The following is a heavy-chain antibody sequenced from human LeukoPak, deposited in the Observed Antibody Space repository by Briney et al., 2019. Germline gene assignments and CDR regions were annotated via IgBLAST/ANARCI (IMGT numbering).Heavy chain of an antibody. CDR1: GFTFSSHW. CDR2: INGDGSST. J-gene: IGHJ4*02. CDR3: ASPETGGFFDY. V-gene: IGHV3-74*01. D-gene: IGHD7-27*01. Sequence: PGGSLRLSCVASGFTFSSHWVHWVRQVPGKGLVCVSRINGDGSSTNYADSVKGRFTISRDNAKNTLYLQMNSLTIEDTAVYYCASPETGGFFDYWGQGTLVTVAS.